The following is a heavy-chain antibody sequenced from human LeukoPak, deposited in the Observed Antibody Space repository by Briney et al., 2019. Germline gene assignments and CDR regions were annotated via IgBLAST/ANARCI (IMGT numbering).Heavy chain of an antibody. Sequence: SETLSLTCTVSGGSISSSSYYWGWIRQPPGKGLEWIGSIYYSGSTYYNPSLKSRVTISVDRSKNQFSLKLSSVTAADTAVYYCARGDIVVVPAAIVLGAFDIWGQGTVVTVSS. CDR2: IYYSGST. CDR3: ARGDIVVVPAAIVLGAFDI. J-gene: IGHJ3*02. V-gene: IGHV4-39*07. D-gene: IGHD2-2*01. CDR1: GGSISSSSYY.